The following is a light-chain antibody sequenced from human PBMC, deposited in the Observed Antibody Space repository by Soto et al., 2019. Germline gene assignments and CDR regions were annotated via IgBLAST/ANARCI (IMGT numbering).Light chain of an antibody. CDR1: QSVSSY. Sequence: EIVLTQSPATLSLSPGERATLSCGASQSVSSYLAWYQQKPGQAPRLLIYDASNRATGIPARFSGSGSGTEFTLTISSLQSEDFTVYSCLQYHNLWAFGQGTKVDIK. J-gene: IGKJ1*01. V-gene: IGKV3D-15*01. CDR3: LQYHNLWA. CDR2: DAS.